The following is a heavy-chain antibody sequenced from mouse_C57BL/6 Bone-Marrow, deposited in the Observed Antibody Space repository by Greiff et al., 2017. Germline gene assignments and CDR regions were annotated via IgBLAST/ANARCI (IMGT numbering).Heavy chain of an antibody. CDR2: ISSGGSYT. D-gene: IGHD2-3*01. CDR3: ATHDGPTGVDY. CDR1: GFTFSSYG. J-gene: IGHJ2*01. Sequence: EVQVVESGGDLVKPGGSLKLSCAASGFTFSSYGMSWVRQTPDKRLEWVATISSGGSYTYYPDSVKGRFTISRDNAKNTLYLQMSSLKSEDTAMYYCATHDGPTGVDYWGQGTTLTVSS. V-gene: IGHV5-6*01.